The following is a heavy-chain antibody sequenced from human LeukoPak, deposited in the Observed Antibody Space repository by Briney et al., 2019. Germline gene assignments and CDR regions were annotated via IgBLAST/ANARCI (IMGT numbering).Heavy chain of an antibody. V-gene: IGHV1-24*01. Sequence: ASVKVSCKVSGYTLTELSMHWVRQAPGKGLEWMGGFDPEDPEDGEAIYAQKFQGRVAMTEDTSTDTAYMELSSLRSEDTAVYYCTTGKIYCSSCSDDYWGQGALVTVSS. D-gene: IGHD6-13*01. J-gene: IGHJ4*02. CDR2: FDPEDPEDGEA. CDR3: TTGKIYCSSCSDDY. CDR1: GYTLTELS.